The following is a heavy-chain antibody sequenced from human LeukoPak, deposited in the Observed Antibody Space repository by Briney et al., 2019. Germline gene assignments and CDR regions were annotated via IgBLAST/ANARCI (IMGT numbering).Heavy chain of an antibody. CDR1: GYTFTANY. Sequence: GASVLVSCKTSGYTFTANYIHWVRQAPGQGLEWMGWINPNSGGTNYAQKFQGRVTMTRDTSISTAYMELSRLRSDDTAVYYCARSSGGIAARKHYYYGMDVWGQGTTVTVSS. CDR3: ARSSGGIAARKHYYYGMDV. D-gene: IGHD6-6*01. CDR2: INPNSGGT. V-gene: IGHV1-2*02. J-gene: IGHJ6*02.